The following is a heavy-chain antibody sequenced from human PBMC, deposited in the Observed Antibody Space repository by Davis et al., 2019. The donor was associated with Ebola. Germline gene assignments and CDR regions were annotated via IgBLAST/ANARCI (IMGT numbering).Heavy chain of an antibody. CDR1: GYSFADQW. D-gene: IGHD1-20*01. J-gene: IGHJ3*02. CDR2: IYTGDSDT. Sequence: GESLKISCKGSGYSFADQWIGWVRQMPGKGLEWMGIIYTGDSDTRYSPSFRGQVTISADKSIKTAFLQWSSLKASDTAMYYCASLRRTITGMDDGFDIWGEGTMVTVSS. V-gene: IGHV5-51*01. CDR3: ASLRRTITGMDDGFDI.